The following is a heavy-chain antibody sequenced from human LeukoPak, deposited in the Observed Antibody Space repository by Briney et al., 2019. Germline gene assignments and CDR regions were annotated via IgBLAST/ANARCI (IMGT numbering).Heavy chain of an antibody. CDR2: IESKAKNYAT. CDR3: TRDGGSYSHLDY. J-gene: IGHJ4*02. V-gene: IGHV3-73*01. Sequence: GGSLKLSCAASGFTFSDCAMHWVRQASGKGLEWVGLIESKAKNYATAYAASVKGTFTISRDESKNMAYLQMNSLKTDDTAVYYCTRDGGSYSHLDYWGQGTLVTVSS. CDR1: GFTFSDCA. D-gene: IGHD1-26*01.